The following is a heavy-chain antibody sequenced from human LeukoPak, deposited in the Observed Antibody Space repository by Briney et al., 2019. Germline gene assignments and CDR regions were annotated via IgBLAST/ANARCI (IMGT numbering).Heavy chain of an antibody. CDR1: GGSFSGYY. CDR3: ARGTGYYIRYFDY. J-gene: IGHJ4*02. Sequence: SETLSLTCAVYGGSFSGYYWSWIRQPPGKGLEWIGEINHSGSTNYNPSLKSRVTISVDTSKNQFSLKLSSVTAADTAVYYCARGTGYYIRYFDYWGQGTLVTVSS. V-gene: IGHV4-34*01. D-gene: IGHD3-9*01. CDR2: INHSGST.